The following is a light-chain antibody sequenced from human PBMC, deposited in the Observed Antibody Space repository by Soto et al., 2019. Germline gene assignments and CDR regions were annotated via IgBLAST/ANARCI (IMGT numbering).Light chain of an antibody. CDR1: QGIGSE. CDR3: QQANTFPLT. CDR2: DAS. J-gene: IGKJ5*01. Sequence: IQMTQSPSSVSASVGDRVTITCRASQGIGSELVWYQQKPGKAPNLLIYDASTLQSGVPSRFSGSGSGTEFTLTISSLPHEDFVTYYCQQANTFPLTFGQGTRLDIE. V-gene: IGKV1-12*01.